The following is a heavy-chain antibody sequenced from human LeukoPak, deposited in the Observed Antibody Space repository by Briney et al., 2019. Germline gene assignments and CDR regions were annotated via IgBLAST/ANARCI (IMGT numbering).Heavy chain of an antibody. Sequence: GGSLRFSCAASGFTFSSYAMSWVRQAPGKGLEWVSYISSSSSTIYYADSVKGRFTISRDNAKNSLYLQMNSLKASDTAMYYCARQGCSSTSCYRDYYYYYYMDVWGKGTTVTVSS. V-gene: IGHV3-48*01. CDR3: ARQGCSSTSCYRDYYYYYYMDV. D-gene: IGHD2-2*01. CDR1: GFTFSSYA. J-gene: IGHJ6*03. CDR2: ISSSSSTI.